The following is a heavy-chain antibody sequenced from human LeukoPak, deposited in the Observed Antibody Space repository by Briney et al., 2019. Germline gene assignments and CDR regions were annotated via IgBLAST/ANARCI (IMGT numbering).Heavy chain of an antibody. CDR3: ASLKKQHLRLSPPDY. CDR2: IYYSGVT. D-gene: IGHD1/OR15-1a*01. V-gene: IGHV4-59*08. J-gene: IGHJ4*02. CDR1: GASISGYF. Sequence: SETLSLTCAVSGASISGYFWSWIRQPPGKGLECIGYIYYSGVTNYNPSLKSRVTISLDTSKNQFSLKVSSVTAADTAVYYCASLKKQHLRLSPPDYWGQGTLVTVSS.